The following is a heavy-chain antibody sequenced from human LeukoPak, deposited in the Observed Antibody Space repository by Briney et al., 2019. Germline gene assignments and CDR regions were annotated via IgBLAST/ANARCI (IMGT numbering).Heavy chain of an antibody. V-gene: IGHV3-48*01. J-gene: IGHJ4*02. CDR2: ISSSSSTI. D-gene: IGHD2/OR15-2a*01. CDR1: GFTFSSYS. CDR3: ARDLGVVSHYYFDY. Sequence: PGGSLRLSCPASGFTFSSYSMNWARQAPGKGREWVSFISSSSSTIYYADSVKGRFTISRDNAKNSLNLQMNSLRAEDAAVYYCARDLGVVSHYYFDYWGQGTLVTVSS.